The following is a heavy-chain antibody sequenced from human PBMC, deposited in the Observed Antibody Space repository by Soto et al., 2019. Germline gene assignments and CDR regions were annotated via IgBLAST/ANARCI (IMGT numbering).Heavy chain of an antibody. J-gene: IGHJ6*02. V-gene: IGHV3-23*01. D-gene: IGHD6-6*01. Sequence: GGSLRLSCAASGFTFSSYAMSWVRQAPGKGLEWVSAISGSGGSTYYADSVKGRFTISRDNSKNTLYLQMNSLRAEDTAVYYCATSGSVYYYYGMDVWGQGTTVTVSS. CDR1: GFTFSSYA. CDR3: ATSGSVYYYYGMDV. CDR2: ISGSGGST.